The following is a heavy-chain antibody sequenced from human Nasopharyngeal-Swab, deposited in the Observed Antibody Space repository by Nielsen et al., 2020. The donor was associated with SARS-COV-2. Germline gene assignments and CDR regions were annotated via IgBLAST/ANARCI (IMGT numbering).Heavy chain of an antibody. V-gene: IGHV4-61*01. Sequence: SETLSLTCTVSGGSVSSGSYYWSWIRQPPGKGLEWIGYIYYSGSTNYSPSLKSRVTISVDTSKNQFSLKLSSVTAADTAVYYCARVLTTTVTIDYWGQGTLVTVSS. J-gene: IGHJ4*02. CDR3: ARVLTTTVTIDY. CDR2: IYYSGST. D-gene: IGHD4-17*01. CDR1: GGSVSSGSYY.